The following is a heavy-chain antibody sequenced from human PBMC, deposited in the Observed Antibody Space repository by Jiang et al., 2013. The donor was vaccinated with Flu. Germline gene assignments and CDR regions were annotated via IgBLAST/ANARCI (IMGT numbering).Heavy chain of an antibody. CDR3: ARDQAYGDSEKGRYGMDV. J-gene: IGHJ6*02. Sequence: GAEVKKPGSSVRVSCKASGDHFRLYTISWVRLAPGQGPEWMGRIIPILGTPDYAQKFQGRVTLSADTSTSTAYMELTSLRSDDAAIYYCARDQAYGDSEKGRYGMDVWGQGTTVTVSS. V-gene: IGHV1-69*08. CDR2: IIPILGTP. CDR1: GDHFRLYT. D-gene: IGHD4-17*01.